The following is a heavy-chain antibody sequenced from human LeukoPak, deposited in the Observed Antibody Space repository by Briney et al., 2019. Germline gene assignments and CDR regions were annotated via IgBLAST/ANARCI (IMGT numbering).Heavy chain of an antibody. CDR3: ARDQVDYDIPDHFDY. J-gene: IGHJ4*02. CDR2: ISQSGNS. D-gene: IGHD3-22*01. Sequence: SETLSLTCTVSGGSISSYYWSWIRQPPGKGLEWIGYISQSGNSYFTSSLKSRATISVDRSKNHFSLTLISVTAADTAVYYCARDQVDYDIPDHFDYWGKGTLVAVSS. V-gene: IGHV4-59*06. CDR1: GGSISSYY.